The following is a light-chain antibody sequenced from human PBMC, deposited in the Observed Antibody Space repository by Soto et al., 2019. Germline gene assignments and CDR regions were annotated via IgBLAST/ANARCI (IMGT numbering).Light chain of an antibody. CDR3: QQYNSYSIT. CDR2: GAS. CDR1: QSVGSN. J-gene: IGKJ5*01. V-gene: IGKV3D-15*01. Sequence: EIVMTQSPATLSVSPGERATLYCRASQSVGSNLAWYQQKPGQAPRLLIYGASSRATGIPDRFSGSGSGTEFTLTISSLQPDDFATYYCQQYNSYSITFGQGTRLEIK.